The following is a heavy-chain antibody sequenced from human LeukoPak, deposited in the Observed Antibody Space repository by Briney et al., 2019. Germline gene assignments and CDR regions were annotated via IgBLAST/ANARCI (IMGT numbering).Heavy chain of an antibody. CDR2: IYYSGST. CDR1: GGSISSGSYY. Sequence: KTSETLSLTCTVSGGSISSGSYYWGWIRQPPGKGLEWIGSIYYSGSTYYNPSLKSRVTISVDTSKNQFSLKLSSVTAADTAVYYCARATANYDSSGYVDYWGQGTLVTVSS. V-gene: IGHV4-39*07. CDR3: ARATANYDSSGYVDY. D-gene: IGHD3-22*01. J-gene: IGHJ4*02.